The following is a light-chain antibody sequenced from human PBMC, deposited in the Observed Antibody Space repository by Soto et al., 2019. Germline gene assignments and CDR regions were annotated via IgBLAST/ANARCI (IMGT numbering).Light chain of an antibody. CDR2: DVS. CDR3: CSYAGSPRYV. CDR1: SSDVGGYNY. J-gene: IGLJ1*01. V-gene: IGLV2-11*01. Sequence: QSALTQPRSVSGSPGQSVTISCTGTSSDVGGYNYVSWYQQHPGKAPKVMIYDVSERPSGVPDRFSGSKSGNTAFLTISGRQAEDEADYSCCSYAGSPRYVFGTGTKVTVL.